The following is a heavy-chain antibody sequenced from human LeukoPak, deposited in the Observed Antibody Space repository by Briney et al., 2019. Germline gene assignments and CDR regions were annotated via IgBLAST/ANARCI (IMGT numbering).Heavy chain of an antibody. Sequence: GGSLRLSCAASGFTVSRYWMSWVRQTPGKGLEWVAVISYDGSNKYYADSVKGRFTISRDNSKNTLYLQMNSLRAEDTAVYYCARAHALGAHFDYWGQGTLVTVSP. CDR1: GFTVSRYW. CDR3: ARAHALGAHFDY. V-gene: IGHV3-30*03. J-gene: IGHJ4*02. CDR2: ISYDGSNK. D-gene: IGHD1-26*01.